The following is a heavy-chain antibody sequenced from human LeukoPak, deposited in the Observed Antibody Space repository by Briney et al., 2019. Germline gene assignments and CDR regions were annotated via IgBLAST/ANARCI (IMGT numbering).Heavy chain of an antibody. CDR1: GYSFTNYW. CDR3: AKGGDGRDFLLY. CDR2: IYPRDSRT. J-gene: IGHJ4*02. Sequence: GESLKISCKGSGYSFTNYWIGWVRQMPGKGLEWMGFIYPRDSRTTYSPSFQGQVTISADGSISTAYIQWRSLKASDTAMYYCAKGGDGRDFLLYWGQGSLVTVSS. D-gene: IGHD5-24*01. V-gene: IGHV5-51*01.